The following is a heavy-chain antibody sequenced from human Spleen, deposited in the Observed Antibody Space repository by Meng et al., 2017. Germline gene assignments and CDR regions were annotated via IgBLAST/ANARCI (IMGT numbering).Heavy chain of an antibody. Sequence: QVQLVQSGAEVKKPGASVKVSCKASEYTFTSYAMHWVRQAPGQRLEWMGWINAGNGDTKYSQKFQGRVTITRDTSASTAYMELSSLRSEDTAVYYCARGFIAAAGSDYWGQGTLVTVSS. CDR2: INAGNGDT. CDR1: EYTFTSYA. V-gene: IGHV1-3*01. CDR3: ARGFIAAAGSDY. J-gene: IGHJ4*02. D-gene: IGHD6-13*01.